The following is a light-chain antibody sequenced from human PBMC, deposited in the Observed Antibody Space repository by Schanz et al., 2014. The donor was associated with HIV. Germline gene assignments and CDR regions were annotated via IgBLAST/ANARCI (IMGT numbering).Light chain of an antibody. CDR1: RTITSD. CDR3: QQLASYPLT. CDR2: AAS. J-gene: IGKJ4*01. V-gene: IGKV1-17*01. Sequence: DIQMTQSPSSLSASVGDRVLITCRASRTITSDLNWYQQKVGKVPKLLIYAASSLQSGVPSRFSGSGSGTEFTLTISSLQPEDFATYYCQQLASYPLTFGGGTKVEIK.